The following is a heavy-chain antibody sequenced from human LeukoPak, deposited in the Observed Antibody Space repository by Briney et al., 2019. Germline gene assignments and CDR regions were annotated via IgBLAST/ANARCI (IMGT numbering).Heavy chain of an antibody. CDR1: GFTFSSYS. Sequence: SGGSLRLSCAASGFTFSSYSMNWVRQAPGKGLEWVSLIYSGGSTYYSDSVKGRFTISRDNSKNTLYLQMNSLRAEDTAVYYCARARDSSGWYVDPWGQGTLVTVSS. CDR3: ARARDSSGWYVDP. D-gene: IGHD6-19*01. CDR2: IYSGGST. V-gene: IGHV3-66*01. J-gene: IGHJ5*02.